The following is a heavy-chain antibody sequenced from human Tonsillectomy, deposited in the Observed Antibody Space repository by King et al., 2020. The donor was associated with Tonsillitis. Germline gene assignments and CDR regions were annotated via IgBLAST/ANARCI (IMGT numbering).Heavy chain of an antibody. CDR1: GYSFTNYW. J-gene: IGHJ4*02. D-gene: IGHD4-11*01. V-gene: IGHV5-51*01. CDR2: IYPGDSDT. CDR3: ARHQTIVTHFDY. Sequence: VQLVESGAEVKKPGESLKISCKGSGYSFTNYWIAWVRQMPGKGLEWMGIIYPGDSDTRYSPSFQGQVTISADKSISTAYLHWSSLKASDTAIYYCARHQTIVTHFDYWGQGTLVTVSS.